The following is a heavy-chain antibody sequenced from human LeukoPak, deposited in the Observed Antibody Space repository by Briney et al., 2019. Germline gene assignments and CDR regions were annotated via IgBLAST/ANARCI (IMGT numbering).Heavy chain of an antibody. CDR2: IYYSGST. CDR3: ARRKVGASQIFDY. J-gene: IGHJ4*02. CDR1: GGSISSSSYY. Sequence: SETLSLTCTVSGGSISSSSYYWGWIRRPPGRGLEWIGSIYYSGSTYYNPSLKSRVTISVDTSKNQFSLKLSSVTAADTAVYYCARRKVGASQIFDYWGQGTLVTVSS. D-gene: IGHD1-26*01. V-gene: IGHV4-39*01.